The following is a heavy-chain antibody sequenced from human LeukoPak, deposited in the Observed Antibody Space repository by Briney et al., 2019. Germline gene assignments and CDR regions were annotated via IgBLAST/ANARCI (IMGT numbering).Heavy chain of an antibody. CDR3: ARGPYGSGSYYRAPQIVGY. J-gene: IGHJ4*02. D-gene: IGHD3-10*01. V-gene: IGHV1-8*01. CDR2: MNPNSGNT. CDR1: GYTFTSYD. Sequence: ASVKVSCKASGYTFTSYDINWVRQATGQGLEWMGWMNPNSGNTGYAQKFQGRVTMTRNTSISTAYMELSSLRSEDTAVYYCARGPYGSGSYYRAPQIVGYWGQGTLVTVSS.